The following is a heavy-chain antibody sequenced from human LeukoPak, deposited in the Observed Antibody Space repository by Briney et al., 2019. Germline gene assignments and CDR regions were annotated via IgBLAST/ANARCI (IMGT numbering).Heavy chain of an antibody. J-gene: IGHJ6*04. V-gene: IGHV3-30*02. Sequence: GGSLRLSCAASGFTFSSYGMHWVRQAPGKGLEWVAFIRYDGNNKYYADSVKGRFTISRDNSKNTLYLQMNSLRAEDTAVYYCAKDSRLLLWFGGVVDVWGKGTTVTISS. CDR2: IRYDGNNK. CDR3: AKDSRLLLWFGGVVDV. CDR1: GFTFSSYG. D-gene: IGHD3-10*01.